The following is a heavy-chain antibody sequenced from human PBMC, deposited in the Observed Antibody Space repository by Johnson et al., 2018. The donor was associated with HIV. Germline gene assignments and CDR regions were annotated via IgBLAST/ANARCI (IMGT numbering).Heavy chain of an antibody. V-gene: IGHV3-66*01. J-gene: IGHJ3*02. CDR1: GFTVSSNY. CDR2: IYSGGST. D-gene: IGHD6-6*01. CDR3: ARAGSSSDDAFDI. Sequence: VQLVESGGGLVQPGGSLRLSCAASGFTVSSNYMSWVRQAPGKGLEWVSVIYSGGSTYYAASVKGRFTISRDNSKNTLYLQMNSLRAEDTAVYYCARAGSSSDDAFDIWGQGTMVTVSS.